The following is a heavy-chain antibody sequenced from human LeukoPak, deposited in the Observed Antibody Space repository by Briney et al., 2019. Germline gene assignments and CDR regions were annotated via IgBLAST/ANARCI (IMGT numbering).Heavy chain of an antibody. CDR3: ATYYDSAGFDFDY. CDR1: GFTFRSYE. J-gene: IGHJ4*02. Sequence: GGFLRLSCAASGFTFRSYEMNWVRQAPGKGLEWVSYISSSGSTMYYADSVKGRFTISRDNAKNSLYLQMNSLGAEDTAAYYCATYYDSAGFDFDYWGQGTLVTVSS. D-gene: IGHD3-22*01. V-gene: IGHV3-48*03. CDR2: ISSSGSTM.